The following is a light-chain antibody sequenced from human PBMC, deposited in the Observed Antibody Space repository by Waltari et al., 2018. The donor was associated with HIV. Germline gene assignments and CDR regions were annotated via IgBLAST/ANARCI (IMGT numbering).Light chain of an antibody. CDR2: DVN. CDR1: NSVVGKYDF. V-gene: IGLV2-23*02. J-gene: IGLJ1*01. Sequence: QSALTQPASASGSPGQSVNLSCTGTNSVVGKYDFVSWYQHKPGQAPHLIIYDVNTRPSGVSLRFSGSKSGNTASLIISGLQAEDEANYYCCSYAGGPFVFGSGT. CDR3: CSYAGGPFV.